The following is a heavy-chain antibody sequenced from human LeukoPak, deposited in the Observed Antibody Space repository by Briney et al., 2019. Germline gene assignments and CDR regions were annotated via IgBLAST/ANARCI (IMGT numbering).Heavy chain of an antibody. CDR2: IYYSGST. J-gene: IGHJ6*02. CDR3: ARDGPALSRIFAPDYYYYGMDV. CDR1: GGSISSYY. Sequence: SETLSLTCTVSGGSISSYYWSWIRQPPGKGLEWIGYIYYSGSTNYNPSLKSRVTISVDTSKNQFSLKLSSVTAADTAVYYCARDGPALSRIFAPDYYYYGMDVWGQGATVTVSS. V-gene: IGHV4-59*12.